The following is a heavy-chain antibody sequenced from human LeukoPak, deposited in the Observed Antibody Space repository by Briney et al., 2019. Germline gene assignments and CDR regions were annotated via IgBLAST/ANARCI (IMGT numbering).Heavy chain of an antibody. V-gene: IGHV4-59*01. Sequence: SETLSLTCTVSGVSISSYYWSWIRQPPGKGLEWIGYIYYGGSTNYNPSLKSRVTISGDTSKKQFSLKLSSVTAADTAVYYCARAYGSGSYGDYWGQGTLVTVSS. CDR2: IYYGGST. J-gene: IGHJ4*02. D-gene: IGHD3-10*01. CDR1: GVSISSYY. CDR3: ARAYGSGSYGDY.